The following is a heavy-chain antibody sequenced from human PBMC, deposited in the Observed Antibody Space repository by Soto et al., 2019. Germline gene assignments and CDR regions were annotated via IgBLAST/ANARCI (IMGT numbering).Heavy chain of an antibody. CDR1: GYTFTSYD. CDR3: ARDYSSGYGMDV. D-gene: IGHD6-19*01. V-gene: IGHV1-8*01. J-gene: IGHJ6*02. Sequence: ASVKVSCKASGYTFTSYDINWARQATGQGLEWMGWMNPNSGNTDYAQKFQGRVTMTRNTSISTAYMELSSLRSEDTAVYYCARDYSSGYGMDVWGQGTTVTVSS. CDR2: MNPNSGNT.